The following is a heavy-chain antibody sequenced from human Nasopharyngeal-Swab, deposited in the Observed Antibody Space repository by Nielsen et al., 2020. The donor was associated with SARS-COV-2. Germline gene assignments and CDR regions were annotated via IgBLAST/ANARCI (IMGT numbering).Heavy chain of an antibody. CDR2: ISSSGSTI. V-gene: IGHV3-48*03. CDR3: ARDLGFGELPNWFDP. J-gene: IGHJ5*02. Sequence: SLKISCAASGFTFSSYEMNLVRQAPGKGLEWVSYISSSGSTIYYADSVKGRFTISRDNAKNSLYLQMNSLRAEDTAVYYCARDLGFGELPNWFDPWGQGTLVTVSS. CDR1: GFTFSSYE. D-gene: IGHD3-10*01.